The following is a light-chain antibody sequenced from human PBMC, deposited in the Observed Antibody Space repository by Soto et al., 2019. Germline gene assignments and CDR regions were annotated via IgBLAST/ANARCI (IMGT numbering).Light chain of an antibody. CDR3: QQYGSLPFT. J-gene: IGKJ3*01. CDR1: QSVSSSY. CDR2: GAS. Sequence: EIVLTQSPGTLSLSPGERATLSCRASQSVSSSYLAWYQQKPGQAPRLLIYGASSRATGIPDSFSGSGSGTDFTLTISRLEPEYLAVYYCQQYGSLPFTFGPGTKVDIK. V-gene: IGKV3-20*01.